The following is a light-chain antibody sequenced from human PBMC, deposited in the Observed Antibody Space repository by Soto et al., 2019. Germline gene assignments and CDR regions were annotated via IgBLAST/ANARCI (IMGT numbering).Light chain of an antibody. CDR3: QQYNNWPFT. V-gene: IGKV3-15*01. J-gene: IGKJ4*01. CDR2: SAS. Sequence: EIVMTQSPATLSVSPGERATLSCRASQSVGSNLAWYQQEPGQAPKLLIYSASTRATGIPARFSGSGSGTEFTLTISSLQSEDFAVYYCQQYNNWPFTFGGGTKVEIK. CDR1: QSVGSN.